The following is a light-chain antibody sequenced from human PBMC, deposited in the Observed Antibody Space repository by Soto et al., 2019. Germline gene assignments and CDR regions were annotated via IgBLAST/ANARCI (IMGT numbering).Light chain of an antibody. CDR1: QSISMW. Sequence: DIPMTQSPSTLSASVGDRVTITCRASQSISMWLAWYQQKPGKAPKFLIYEASNLQSGVPSRFSGSGSGTEFTLTISSLQPDDFATYYCQQYKSLPYTFGHGTEVEIK. CDR3: QQYKSLPYT. V-gene: IGKV1-5*03. J-gene: IGKJ2*01. CDR2: EAS.